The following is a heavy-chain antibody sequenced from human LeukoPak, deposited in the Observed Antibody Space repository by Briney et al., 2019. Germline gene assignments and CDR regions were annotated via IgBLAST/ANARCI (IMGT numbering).Heavy chain of an antibody. J-gene: IGHJ4*02. CDR2: ISYDGSNK. Sequence: GRSLRLSCAASGFTFSSYAMHWVRQAPGKGLEWVAVISYDGSNKYYADSVKGRFTISRDNSKNTLYLQMNSLRAEDTAVYYCARDLDTAMATPDYWGQGTLVTVSS. CDR3: ARDLDTAMATPDY. D-gene: IGHD5-18*01. V-gene: IGHV3-30-3*01. CDR1: GFTFSSYA.